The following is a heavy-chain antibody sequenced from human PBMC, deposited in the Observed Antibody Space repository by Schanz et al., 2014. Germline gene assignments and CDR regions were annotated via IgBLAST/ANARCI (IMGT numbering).Heavy chain of an antibody. CDR2: ISGSSRTI. CDR1: GFTFSSYG. Sequence: EVQLVESGGGLVQPGGSLRLSCAASGFTFSSYGMHWVRQAPGKGLEWVSYISGSSRTIYYADSMKGRFTMSRDNAKNSVFLQMNSLRAEDTAVYYCARGGPAYYFDDWGQGTLVTVSS. CDR3: ARGGPAYYFDD. J-gene: IGHJ4*02. V-gene: IGHV3-48*01.